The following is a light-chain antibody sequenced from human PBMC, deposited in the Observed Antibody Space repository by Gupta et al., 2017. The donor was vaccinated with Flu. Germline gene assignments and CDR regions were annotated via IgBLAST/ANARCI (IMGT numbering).Light chain of an antibody. CDR2: WAS. Sequence: SLGERATINCRSSQTLFYNPNNKNYLAWYQQKPGQPPKLLIYWASTRHSGVPDRFSGSGSGTDFTLTISSLQAEDVAIYYCQQDLTSSQDFGGGTKVQIK. CDR1: QTLFYNPNNKNY. V-gene: IGKV4-1*01. J-gene: IGKJ4*01. CDR3: QQDLTSSQD.